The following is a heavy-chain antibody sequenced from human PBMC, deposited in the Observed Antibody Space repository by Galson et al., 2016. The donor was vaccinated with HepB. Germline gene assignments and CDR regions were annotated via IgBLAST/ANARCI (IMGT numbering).Heavy chain of an antibody. Sequence: SLRLSCAASGFIFSSSVMSWVRQAPGKGLEWVLVTSNLVDSTYYADSVKGRFTISRDNSRNTLFLQMNILRAEDTAVYYCAKAEGWELRQYYFDYWGQGTLVTVSS. D-gene: IGHD4-23*01. CDR1: GFIFSSSV. V-gene: IGHV3-23*01. CDR2: TSNLVDST. J-gene: IGHJ4*02. CDR3: AKAEGWELRQYYFDY.